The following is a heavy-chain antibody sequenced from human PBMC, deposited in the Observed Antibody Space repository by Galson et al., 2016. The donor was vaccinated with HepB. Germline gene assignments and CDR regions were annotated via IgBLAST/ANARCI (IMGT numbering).Heavy chain of an antibody. J-gene: IGHJ4*02. CDR2: ISPHSGDT. D-gene: IGHD1-26*01. CDR3: ARDGRDYPGSYYPPFDN. CDR1: GYTFISFG. Sequence: VKVSCKASGYTFISFGLSWVRQAPGQGLEWMGWISPHSGDTNYAQKFQGRVTMTTDTATSTAYMDLRSLTFDDTAVYFCARDGRDYPGSYYPPFDNWGQGTLVTVSS. V-gene: IGHV1-18*01.